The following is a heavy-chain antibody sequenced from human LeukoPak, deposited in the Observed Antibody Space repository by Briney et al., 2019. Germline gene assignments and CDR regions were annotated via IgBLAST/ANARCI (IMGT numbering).Heavy chain of an antibody. CDR1: GYTFTGYY. V-gene: IGHV1-2*02. D-gene: IGHD1-26*01. Sequence: GASVEVSCKASGYTFTGYYMHWVRQAPGQGLEWMGWINPNSGGTNYAQKFQGRVTMTRDTSISTAYMELSRLRSDDTAVYYCARAKSGSYYGPDYWGQGTLVTVSS. CDR2: INPNSGGT. CDR3: ARAKSGSYYGPDY. J-gene: IGHJ4*02.